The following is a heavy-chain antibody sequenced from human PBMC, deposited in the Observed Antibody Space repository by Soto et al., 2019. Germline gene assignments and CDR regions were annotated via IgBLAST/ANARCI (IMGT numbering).Heavy chain of an antibody. V-gene: IGHV3-30-3*01. J-gene: IGHJ5*02. CDR3: MRGSGAQWVLLDR. Sequence: QVLLVESGGGVVQPGRSLRLSCAASGFTFSRYAMSWVRQAPGKGLEWVAIMSYDGSNEYYVDSVKGRFTISRDNSNYSLYLHSNSFRSLDKAVYYHMRGSGAQWVLLDRWGQGTLVTVSP. D-gene: IGHD1-26*01. CDR2: MSYDGSNE. CDR1: GFTFSRYA.